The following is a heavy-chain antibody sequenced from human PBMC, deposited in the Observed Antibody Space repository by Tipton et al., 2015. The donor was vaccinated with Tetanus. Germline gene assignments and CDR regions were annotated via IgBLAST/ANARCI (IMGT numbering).Heavy chain of an antibody. D-gene: IGHD3-3*01. V-gene: IGHV4-39*01. J-gene: IGHJ4*02. CDR1: GASIRGGTFY. CDR2: IYESGDT. CDR3: ARHQSGYFTPFDY. Sequence: TLSLTCTVSGASIRGGTFYWGWIRQPPGKGLEWIGSIYESGDTYYIPSLKSRVTISVDTSTNQFSLTLNSMAAADTGVYYCARHQSGYFTPFDYWSQGKLVTVSS.